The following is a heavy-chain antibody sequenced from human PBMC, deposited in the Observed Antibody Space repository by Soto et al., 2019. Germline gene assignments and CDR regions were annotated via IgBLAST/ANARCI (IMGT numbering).Heavy chain of an antibody. Sequence: SETLSLTCTVSGGSISSYYWSWIRQPPGKGLEWIGYIYYSGSTNYNPSLKSRVTISVDTSKNQFSLKLSSVTAADTAVYYCAGRNYYYYGMDGWGPGTTVTVSS. CDR2: IYYSGST. V-gene: IGHV4-59*01. J-gene: IGHJ6*02. CDR3: AGRNYYYYGMDG. CDR1: GGSISSYY.